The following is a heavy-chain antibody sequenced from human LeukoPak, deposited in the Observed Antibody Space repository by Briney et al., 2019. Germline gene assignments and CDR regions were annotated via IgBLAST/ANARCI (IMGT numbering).Heavy chain of an antibody. D-gene: IGHD1-26*01. V-gene: IGHV3-30*04. CDR2: ISCDGSNK. CDR3: ARDPYSGGYWNYYYYYMDV. Sequence: GSLRLSCAASGFTFSSYAMHWVRQAPGKGLEWVAVISCDGSNKYYADSVKGRFTISRDNSKNTLYLQMNSLRAEDTAVYYCARDPYSGGYWNYYYYYMDVWGKGTTVTVSS. J-gene: IGHJ6*03. CDR1: GFTFSSYA.